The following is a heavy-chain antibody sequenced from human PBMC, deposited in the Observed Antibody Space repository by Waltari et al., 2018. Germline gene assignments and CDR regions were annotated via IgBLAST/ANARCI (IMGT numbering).Heavy chain of an antibody. CDR1: GYSFTSYW. Sequence: EVQLVQSGAEVKKPGESLKISCKGSGYSFTSYWIGWLRQLPGKGLEWMGIIYPGDSDTRYSPSFQGQVTISADKSISTAYLQWSSLKASDTAMYYCARHEGDYGFYYGMDVWGQGTTVTVSS. D-gene: IGHD4-17*01. V-gene: IGHV5-51*01. CDR2: IYPGDSDT. CDR3: ARHEGDYGFYYGMDV. J-gene: IGHJ6*02.